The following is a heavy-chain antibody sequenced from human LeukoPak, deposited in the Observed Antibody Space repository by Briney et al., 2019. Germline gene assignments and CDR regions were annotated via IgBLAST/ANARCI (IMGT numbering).Heavy chain of an antibody. CDR1: GFIFNSYD. CDR3: ARDWSFTGTSLFDS. D-gene: IGHD4-11*01. V-gene: IGHV3-33*01. CDR2: IRFDGSSK. J-gene: IGHJ4*02. Sequence: PGRSLRLSCAESGFIFNSYDMHWVRQAPGKGLEWVATIRFDGSSKYYGDSVKGRFTISRDNSKNTLYLQMNSLRVEDTAVYYCARDWSFTGTSLFDSWGQGTLVTVSP.